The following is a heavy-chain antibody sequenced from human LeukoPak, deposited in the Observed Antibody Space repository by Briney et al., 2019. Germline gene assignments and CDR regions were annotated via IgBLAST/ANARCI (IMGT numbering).Heavy chain of an antibody. J-gene: IGHJ4*02. V-gene: IGHV4-31*03. D-gene: IGHD2-2*01. CDR3: ARARGLFVVVPAAGPVDY. CDR2: IYYSGTT. CDR1: GGSISSVGYY. Sequence: SQTLSLTFTVSGGSISSVGYYCIWIRQHPGKYLDWIGYIYYSGTTYYHPSLKSRVTLSVDTSKNQLSLKLRSVTAADTAVYYCARARGLFVVVPAAGPVDYWGQGTLVTASS.